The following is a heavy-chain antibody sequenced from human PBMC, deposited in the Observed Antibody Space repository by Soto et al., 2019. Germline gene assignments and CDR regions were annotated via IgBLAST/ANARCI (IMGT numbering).Heavy chain of an antibody. CDR1: GGSISSGGHS. D-gene: IGHD5-18*01. J-gene: IGHJ4*02. CDR3: ARGTFSYGPNLHYFDF. Sequence: QLQLQESGAGLVKPSQTLSLTCTVSGGSISSGGHSWSWIRQPPGKGLEWIGFIFHTGGTYYTPSLQSRLSVSLDLSRNQFSLKLYSVTAADTAIDYCARGTFSYGPNLHYFDFWGQGSLVTVSS. V-gene: IGHV4-30-2*01. CDR2: IFHTGGT.